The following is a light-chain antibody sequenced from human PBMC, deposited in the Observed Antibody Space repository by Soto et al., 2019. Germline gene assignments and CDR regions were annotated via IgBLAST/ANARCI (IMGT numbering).Light chain of an antibody. CDR2: DAS. V-gene: IGKV3-11*01. Sequence: EIVLTQSPATLSLSPGERATLSCRARQRVSSYLAWYQQKPGQAPRLLIYDASNRATGIPARFSGSGSGTDFTLTISSLEPEDFAVYYCQQRSTTWTFGQGTKVEIK. J-gene: IGKJ1*01. CDR3: QQRSTTWT. CDR1: QRVSSY.